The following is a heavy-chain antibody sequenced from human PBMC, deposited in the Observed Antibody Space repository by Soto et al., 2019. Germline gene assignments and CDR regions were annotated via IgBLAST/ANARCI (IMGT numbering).Heavy chain of an antibody. CDR2: IWYDGSNK. V-gene: IGHV3-33*01. D-gene: IGHD3-22*01. Sequence: QVQLVESGGGVVQPGRSLRLSCAASGFTFSSYGMHWVRQAPGKGLEWVAVIWYDGSNKYYADSVKGRFTISRDNSKNTLYLQMNSLRAEDTAVYYCVRDPEVVVVGHYFDFWGQGTLVTVSS. CDR1: GFTFSSYG. CDR3: VRDPEVVVVGHYFDF. J-gene: IGHJ4*02.